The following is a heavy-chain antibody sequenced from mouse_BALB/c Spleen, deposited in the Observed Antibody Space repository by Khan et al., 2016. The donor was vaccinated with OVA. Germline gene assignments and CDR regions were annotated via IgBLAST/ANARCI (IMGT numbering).Heavy chain of an antibody. CDR2: IWSDGNT. CDR1: GSSSTSYG. J-gene: IGHJ3*01. CDR3: AIIFYGYDWFAY. D-gene: IGHD2-2*01. Sequence: QVQLKESGPGLVAPSQSLSITCTVSGSSSTSYGVSWARQTPGKGLEWLGVIWSDGNTNYHSSLKSRLTITKDHSQSQVLLKLNSLQTDDTATYXCAIIFYGYDWFAYWGQGTLVTVSA. V-gene: IGHV2-3*01.